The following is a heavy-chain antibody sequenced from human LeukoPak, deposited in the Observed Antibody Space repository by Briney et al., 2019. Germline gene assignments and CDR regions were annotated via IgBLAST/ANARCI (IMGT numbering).Heavy chain of an antibody. D-gene: IGHD1-1*01. CDR3: ARHTLWRFDY. Sequence: PGGSLRLSCAASGFTFSNYWMSWVRQAPGKGLEWVANIKQDGSDIYYVDSVKGRFTISRDNAKNLVYLQINSLRAEDTAVYFCARHTLWRFDYWGQGALATVSS. CDR2: IKQDGSDI. CDR1: GFTFSNYW. J-gene: IGHJ4*02. V-gene: IGHV3-7*01.